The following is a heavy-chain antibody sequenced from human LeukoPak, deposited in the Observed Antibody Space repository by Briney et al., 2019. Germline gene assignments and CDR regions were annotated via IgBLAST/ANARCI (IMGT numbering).Heavy chain of an antibody. CDR1: GGSISSYF. D-gene: IGHD3-22*01. CDR3: ARGADSSGYYAIFYFDY. CDR2: IYSSRST. J-gene: IGHJ4*02. V-gene: IGHV4-59*01. Sequence: SESLSLTCTVSGGSISSYFWNWIRQPPGKGLEWIGYIYSSRSTNYNPSFKSRLTISVDTSKNQISLKLSSVSAADTGVYYCARGADSSGYYAIFYFDYWGQGTLVTVSS.